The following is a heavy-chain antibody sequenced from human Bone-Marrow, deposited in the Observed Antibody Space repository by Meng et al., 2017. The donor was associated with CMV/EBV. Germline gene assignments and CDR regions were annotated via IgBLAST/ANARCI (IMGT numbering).Heavy chain of an antibody. Sequence: GGSLRLSCAASGFTFSSYSMNWVRQAPGKGLEWVSSISSSSSYIYYADSVKGRFTISRDNAKNSLYLQMNSLRAEDTAVYYCARDLPLLCFGELSLYYYYGMDVWGQGTTVTVSS. CDR1: GFTFSSYS. J-gene: IGHJ6*02. CDR2: ISSSSSYI. CDR3: ARDLPLLCFGELSLYYYYGMDV. D-gene: IGHD3-10*01. V-gene: IGHV3-21*01.